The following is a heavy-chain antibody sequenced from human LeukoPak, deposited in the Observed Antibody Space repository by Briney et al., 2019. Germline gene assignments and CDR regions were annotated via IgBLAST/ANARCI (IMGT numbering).Heavy chain of an antibody. CDR3: AKKSRDGYNPFDY. Sequence: RGSLRLSCAASGFIFSRYAMSWVRQAPGKGLEWVCGISSGGESPYYAASVRGRFTISRGNSKNTLYLEINSLRAEDTAVYSCAKKSRDGYNPFDYLGQGTLVTVSS. CDR2: ISSGGESP. CDR1: GFIFSRYA. D-gene: IGHD5-24*01. J-gene: IGHJ4*02. V-gene: IGHV3-23*01.